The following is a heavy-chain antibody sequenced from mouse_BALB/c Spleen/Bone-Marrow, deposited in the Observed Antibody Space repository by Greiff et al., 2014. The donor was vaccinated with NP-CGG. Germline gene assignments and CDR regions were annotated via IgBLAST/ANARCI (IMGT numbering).Heavy chain of an antibody. CDR2: IDPANGNT. D-gene: IGHD1-1*01. CDR1: GFNIKDTY. J-gene: IGHJ3*01. CDR3: ANYYYGSSLFAY. V-gene: IGHV14-3*02. Sequence: VHVKQSGAELVKPGASVKLSCTASGFNIKDTYMHWVKQRPEQGLEWIGRIDPANGNTEYDPKFQGKATITADTSSNTAYLQLSSLTSEDTAVYYCANYYYGSSLFAYWGQGTLVTVSA.